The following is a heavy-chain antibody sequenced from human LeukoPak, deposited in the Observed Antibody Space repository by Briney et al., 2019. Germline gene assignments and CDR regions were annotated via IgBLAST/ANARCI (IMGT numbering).Heavy chain of an antibody. V-gene: IGHV3-23*01. CDR3: AKKTYGGNSGGAFDI. J-gene: IGHJ3*02. Sequence: GGSLRLSCAASGFTFSSYAMSWVRQAPGEGLEWVSAISGSGGSTYYADSVKGRFTIPRDNSKNTLYLQMNSLRAEDTAVYYCAKKTYGGNSGGAFDIWGQGTMVTVSS. CDR2: ISGSGGST. D-gene: IGHD4-23*01. CDR1: GFTFSSYA.